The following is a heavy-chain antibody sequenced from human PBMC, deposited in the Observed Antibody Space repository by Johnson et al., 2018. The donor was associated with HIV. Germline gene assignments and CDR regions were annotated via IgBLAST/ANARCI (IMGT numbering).Heavy chain of an antibody. CDR3: AKIGQWRERLDAFDV. Sequence: QVQLVESGGGVVQPGRSLRLSCAASGFTFSSSAMHWVRQTPGKGLEWVAVISYDGSNKYYADSMKGRFTISRDNSKNTLYLQMSSLRPEDTAVYYCAKIGQWRERLDAFDVWGQGTMVTVSS. J-gene: IGHJ3*01. CDR2: ISYDGSNK. V-gene: IGHV3-30-3*01. D-gene: IGHD6-19*01. CDR1: GFTFSSSA.